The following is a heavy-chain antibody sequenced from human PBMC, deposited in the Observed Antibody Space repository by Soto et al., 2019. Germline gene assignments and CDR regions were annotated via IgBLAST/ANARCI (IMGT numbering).Heavy chain of an antibody. J-gene: IGHJ4*02. CDR2: IWYDGSNK. D-gene: IGHD5-12*01. Sequence: PGGSLRLSCAASGFTFSNYGMHWVRQAPGKGLEWVAVIWYDGSNKYYADSVKGRFTISRDDSRDTLYLQMSSLRPEDTAVYYCARDHSGYYFDHWGQGTLVTVSS. V-gene: IGHV3-33*01. CDR3: ARDHSGYYFDH. CDR1: GFTFSNYG.